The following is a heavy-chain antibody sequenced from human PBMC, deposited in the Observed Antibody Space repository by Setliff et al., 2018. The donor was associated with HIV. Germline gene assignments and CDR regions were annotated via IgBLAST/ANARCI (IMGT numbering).Heavy chain of an antibody. CDR1: GGTFSSYG. D-gene: IGHD1-26*01. Sequence: GASVKVSCKTSGGTFSSYGISWVRQAPGKGLEWMGGLDPKDGKTMYAQKFQGRVTMTEDTSTDTAHMELRSLRSEDTAVYYCATTGPYSGSLYGMDVWGQGTTVTVSS. V-gene: IGHV1-24*01. CDR2: LDPKDGKT. J-gene: IGHJ6*02. CDR3: ATTGPYSGSLYGMDV.